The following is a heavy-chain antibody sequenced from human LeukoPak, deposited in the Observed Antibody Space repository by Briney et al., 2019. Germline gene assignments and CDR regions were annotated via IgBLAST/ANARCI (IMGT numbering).Heavy chain of an antibody. Sequence: PGGSLRLSCAASGFTFSIYAMHWVRQAPGKGPEWVALISHDGSDYYYADSVKGRFTISRDNAKNSLFLQLNSLRAEDTAVYYCAREGSYYFDCWGQGALVTVSS. CDR2: ISHDGSDY. J-gene: IGHJ4*02. V-gene: IGHV3-30*03. CDR3: AREGSYYFDC. D-gene: IGHD1-26*01. CDR1: GFTFSIYA.